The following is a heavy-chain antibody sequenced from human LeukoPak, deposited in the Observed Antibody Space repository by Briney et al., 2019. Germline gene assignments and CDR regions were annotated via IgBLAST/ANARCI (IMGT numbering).Heavy chain of an antibody. Sequence: ASVKVSCEASGYTFSNYGINWVRQAPGQGLEWMGWISTYNGNTNYAQKLQDRVTMTTDTSTNIAYMELRSLRSDDTAVYYCAREYFYDSRGHDYWGQGTLVTVSS. V-gene: IGHV1-18*01. CDR3: AREYFYDSRGHDY. CDR2: ISTYNGNT. CDR1: GYTFSNYG. D-gene: IGHD3-22*01. J-gene: IGHJ4*02.